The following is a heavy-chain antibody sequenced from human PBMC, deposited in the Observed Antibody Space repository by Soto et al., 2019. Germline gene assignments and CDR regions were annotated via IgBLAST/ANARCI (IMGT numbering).Heavy chain of an antibody. CDR3: ARDGIAARLPSPWTYYYYYYMDV. CDR1: GFTFSSYG. J-gene: IGHJ6*03. CDR2: ISYDGSNK. D-gene: IGHD6-6*01. Sequence: GGSLRLSCAASGFTFSSYGMHWVRQAPGKGLEWVAVISYDGSNKYYADSVKGRFTISRDNSKNTLYLQMNSLRAEDTAVYYCARDGIAARLPSPWTYYYYYYMDVWGKGTTVTVSS. V-gene: IGHV3-30*03.